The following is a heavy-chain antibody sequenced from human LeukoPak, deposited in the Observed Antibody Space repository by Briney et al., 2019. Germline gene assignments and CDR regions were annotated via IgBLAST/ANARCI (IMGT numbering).Heavy chain of an antibody. Sequence: PSETLSLTCAVSGYSISSGYYWGWIRPPPGKGLEWIGSIYNSGSTYYNPSLKSRVTISVDTSKNQFSLKLSSVTAADTAVYYCARDSPLLESIYGDYPYWYFDLWGRGTLVTVSS. CDR3: ARDSPLLESIYGDYPYWYFDL. V-gene: IGHV4-38-2*02. CDR2: IYNSGST. J-gene: IGHJ2*01. CDR1: GYSISSGYY. D-gene: IGHD4-17*01.